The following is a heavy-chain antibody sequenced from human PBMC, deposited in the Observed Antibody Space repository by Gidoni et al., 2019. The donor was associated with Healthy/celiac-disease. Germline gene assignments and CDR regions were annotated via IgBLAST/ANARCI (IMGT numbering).Heavy chain of an antibody. CDR3: ARVEQWLVLDY. V-gene: IGHV4-59*01. Sequence: QVQLQESGPGLVKPSETLSLTCTVSGGSISSYYWSWIRQPPGKGLEWIGYIYYSGSTNYNPSLKSRVTISVDTSKNQFSLKLSSVTAADTAVYYCARVEQWLVLDYWGQGTLVTVSS. CDR2: IYYSGST. J-gene: IGHJ4*02. CDR1: GGSISSYY. D-gene: IGHD6-19*01.